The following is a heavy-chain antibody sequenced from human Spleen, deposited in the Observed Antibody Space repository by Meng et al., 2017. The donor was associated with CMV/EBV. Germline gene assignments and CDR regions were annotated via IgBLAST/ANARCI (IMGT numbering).Heavy chain of an antibody. Sequence: GGSLRLSCTASGFTIRNYWMRWVRQAPGKGLEWVANIKQDGSEKYYACSVQGRFTISRDNAKNSLILHMNSLTAEDTALYYCARHRPLQEYYYYYYVMDVWGQGTTVTVSS. J-gene: IGHJ6*02. CDR1: GFTIRNYW. V-gene: IGHV3-7*01. CDR2: IKQDGSEK. CDR3: ARHRPLQEYYYYYYVMDV. D-gene: IGHD5-24*01.